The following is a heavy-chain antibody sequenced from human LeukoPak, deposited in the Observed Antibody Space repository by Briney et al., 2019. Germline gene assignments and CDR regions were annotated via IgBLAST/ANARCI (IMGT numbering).Heavy chain of an antibody. CDR1: GGTFSSYA. J-gene: IGHJ4*02. CDR2: IIPIFGTA. Sequence: SVKVSCKASGGTFSSYAISWVRQAPGQGLEWMGGIIPIFGTANYAQKFQGRVTITADKSTSTAYMELSSLRSEDTAVYYCARVSYDSSGYYSDWVYFDYWSQGTLVTVSP. D-gene: IGHD3-22*01. CDR3: ARVSYDSSGYYSDWVYFDY. V-gene: IGHV1-69*06.